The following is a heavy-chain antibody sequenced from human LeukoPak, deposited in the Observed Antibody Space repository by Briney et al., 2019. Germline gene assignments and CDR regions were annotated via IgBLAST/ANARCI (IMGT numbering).Heavy chain of an antibody. D-gene: IGHD3-22*01. CDR2: ITGKGDKT. CDR1: GFTFRNYD. Sequence: PGGSLRLSCAASGFTFRNYDISWVRQAPGKGLEWVSAITGKGDKTYYADSVKGLFAISRDNSKNTLYLQMNSLRAEDTAIYYCAKHYYRSYDYWGRGTLVTVSS. V-gene: IGHV3-23*01. J-gene: IGHJ4*02. CDR3: AKHYYRSYDY.